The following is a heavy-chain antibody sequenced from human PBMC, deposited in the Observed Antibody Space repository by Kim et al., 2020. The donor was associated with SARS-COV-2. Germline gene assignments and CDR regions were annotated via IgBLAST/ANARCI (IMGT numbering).Heavy chain of an antibody. D-gene: IGHD6-19*01. CDR3: ARDSYSSGWFDY. J-gene: IGHJ4*02. Sequence: DNAGAVKSRITINPDTSKNQFSLQLNSVTAGDTAVYYCARDSYSSGWFDYWGQGTLVTVSS. V-gene: IGHV6-1*01.